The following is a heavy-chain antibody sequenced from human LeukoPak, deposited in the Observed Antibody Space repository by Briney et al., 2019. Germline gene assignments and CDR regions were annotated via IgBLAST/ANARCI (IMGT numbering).Heavy chain of an antibody. CDR3: ARDWSAIVSYAFDI. J-gene: IGHJ3*02. CDR2: IKQDGSEK. D-gene: IGHD3-3*01. CDR1: GFTFSSYW. Sequence: PGGYLRLSCAASGFTFSSYWMSWVRQAPGKGLEWVANIKQDGSEKYYVDSVKGRFTISRDNAKNSLYLQMNSLRAEDTAVYYCARDWSAIVSYAFDIWGQGTMVTVSS. V-gene: IGHV3-7*01.